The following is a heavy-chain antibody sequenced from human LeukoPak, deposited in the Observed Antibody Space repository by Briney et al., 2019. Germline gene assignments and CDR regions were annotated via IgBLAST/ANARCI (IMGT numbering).Heavy chain of an antibody. CDR1: GFTFSSYG. CDR3: ARWDISAADIDY. D-gene: IGHD6-13*01. J-gene: IGHJ4*02. CDR2: IRFDGSHV. Sequence: GRPLRLSCAASGFTFSSYGMHWVRQSPGKGLEWVAVIRFDGSHVYYGDSVKGRFTISRDNSKKTLFLQMDSLRAEDTAVYYCARWDISAADIDYWGQGTLVTVSA. V-gene: IGHV3-33*01.